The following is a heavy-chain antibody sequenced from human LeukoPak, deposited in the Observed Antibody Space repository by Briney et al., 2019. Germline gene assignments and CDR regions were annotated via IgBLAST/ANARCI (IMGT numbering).Heavy chain of an antibody. Sequence: ASVKVSCKASGYTFTSYGISWVRQAPGQGLEWMGWISAYNGNTNYAQKLQGRVTMTTDTSTSTAYMELSSLRSEDTAVYYCARTYVEMATIVRVYYMDVWGKGTTVTVSS. J-gene: IGHJ6*03. CDR1: GYTFTSYG. CDR3: ARTYVEMATIVRVYYMDV. D-gene: IGHD5-24*01. V-gene: IGHV1-18*01. CDR2: ISAYNGNT.